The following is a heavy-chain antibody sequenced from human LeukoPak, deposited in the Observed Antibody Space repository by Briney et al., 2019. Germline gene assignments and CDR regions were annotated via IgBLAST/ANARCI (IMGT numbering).Heavy chain of an antibody. CDR3: ARERTAARNWFDP. CDR2: IYYTGTT. J-gene: IGHJ5*02. V-gene: IGHV4-39*07. D-gene: IGHD6-6*01. CDR1: GGSISSSLYH. Sequence: PSETLSLTCTVSGGSISSSLYHWGWIRQSPGKNLEWLGSIYYTGTTHYNPSLKSRVTISVDTSKNQFSLKLSSVTAADTAVYYCARERTAARNWFDPWGQGTLVTVSS.